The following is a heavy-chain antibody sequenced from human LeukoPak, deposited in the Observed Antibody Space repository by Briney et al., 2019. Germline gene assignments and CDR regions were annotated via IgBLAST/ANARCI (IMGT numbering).Heavy chain of an antibody. CDR3: ARTVVTSLYYFDY. CDR1: GASMTNYY. CDR2: IYYSGSS. J-gene: IGHJ4*02. Sequence: SETLSLTCTVSGASMTNYYWSWIRQPPGKGLEWMGYIYYSGSSTYNPSRKSRVAISVDPSKNQFSLKLNSVTAADTAVYYCARTVVTSLYYFDYWGQGTLVTVSS. V-gene: IGHV4-59*01. D-gene: IGHD2-21*02.